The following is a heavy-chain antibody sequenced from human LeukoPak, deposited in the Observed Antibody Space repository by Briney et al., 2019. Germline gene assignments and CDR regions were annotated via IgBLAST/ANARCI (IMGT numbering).Heavy chain of an antibody. J-gene: IGHJ4*02. V-gene: IGHV3-30*02. Sequence: PGGSLRLSCAASGFTFSGVGMHWVRQVPDKGLAWVAFIRYDGSNKYYADSVKGRFTISRDNSKNTLYLQMNSLRAEDTAVYYCVGLNYNSGSYRNYWGQGTLVTVSS. CDR2: IRYDGSNK. CDR1: GFTFSGVG. D-gene: IGHD3-10*01. CDR3: VGLNYNSGSYRNY.